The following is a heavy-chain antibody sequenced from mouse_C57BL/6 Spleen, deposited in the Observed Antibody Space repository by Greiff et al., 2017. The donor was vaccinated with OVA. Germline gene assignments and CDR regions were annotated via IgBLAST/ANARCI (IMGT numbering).Heavy chain of an antibody. CDR2: IDPSDSEP. CDR1: GYTFTSYW. D-gene: IGHD2-2*01. J-gene: IGHJ2*01. Sequence: QVQLQQPGAELVRPGSSVKLSCKASGYTFTSYWMHWVKQRPIQGLEWIGNIDPSDSEPHYNQKFKDKATLTVDKSSSTAYMQLRSLTSEDSAVYYCARNGYPFDYWGQGTTLTVSS. V-gene: IGHV1-52*01. CDR3: ARNGYPFDY.